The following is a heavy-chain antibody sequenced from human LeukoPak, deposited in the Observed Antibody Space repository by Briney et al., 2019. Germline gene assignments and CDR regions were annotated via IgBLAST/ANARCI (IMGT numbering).Heavy chain of an antibody. CDR1: GFTFSSYG. CDR3: AKDWDCGGNRGGHYFDY. CDR2: ISYEGSNK. V-gene: IGHV3-30*18. J-gene: IGHJ4*02. D-gene: IGHD4-23*01. Sequence: GGSLRLSCAASGFTFSSYGMHWVRQAPGKGLEWVAVISYEGSNKYYADSVKGRFTISRDNSKNTLYLQMNSLRAEDTAVYYCAKDWDCGGNRGGHYFDYWGQGTLVSVSS.